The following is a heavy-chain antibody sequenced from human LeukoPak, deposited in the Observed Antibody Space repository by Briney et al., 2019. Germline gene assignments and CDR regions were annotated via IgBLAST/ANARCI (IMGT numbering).Heavy chain of an antibody. CDR3: VSSTGQQLVPYDY. CDR2: IYGGAAA. D-gene: IGHD6-13*01. J-gene: IGHJ4*02. CDR1: GINVSSNY. V-gene: IGHV3-66*02. Sequence: PGGSLRLSCAASGINVSSNYMTWIRQAPGKGLEWVSLIYGGAAAYYAESMRGRFIISRDNSKNTLFLQMNSLRAEDTAVYYCVSSTGQQLVPYDYWGQGTHVTVSS.